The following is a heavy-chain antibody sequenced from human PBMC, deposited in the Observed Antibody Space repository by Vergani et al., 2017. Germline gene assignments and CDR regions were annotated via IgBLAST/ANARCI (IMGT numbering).Heavy chain of an antibody. CDR1: GGSFSGYY. J-gene: IGHJ4*02. CDR3: ARRXRLFSYGDYRHFDY. D-gene: IGHD4-17*01. CDR2: INHSGST. V-gene: IGHV4-34*01. Sequence: QVQLQQWGAGLLKPSETLPLTCAVYGGSFSGYYWSWIRQPPGKGLEWIGEINHSGSTNYNPSLKSRVTISVDTSKNQFSLKLSSVTAADTAVYYCARRXRLFSYGDYRHFDYWGQGTLVTVSS.